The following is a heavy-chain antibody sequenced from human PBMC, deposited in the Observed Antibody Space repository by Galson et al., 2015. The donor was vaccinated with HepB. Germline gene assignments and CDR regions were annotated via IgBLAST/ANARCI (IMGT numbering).Heavy chain of an antibody. V-gene: IGHV3-53*04. D-gene: IGHD2-8*02. CDR2: IYSVGST. J-gene: IGHJ4*02. CDR3: ARGVAGAFDY. Sequence: SLRLSCAASGLSVSSNYMSWVRQAPGKGPEWVSVIYSVGSTYYADSVKGRFTISRHNSKNAVFLQLNSLRPEDTAVYYCARGVAGAFDYWGQGTLVTVSS. CDR1: GLSVSSNY.